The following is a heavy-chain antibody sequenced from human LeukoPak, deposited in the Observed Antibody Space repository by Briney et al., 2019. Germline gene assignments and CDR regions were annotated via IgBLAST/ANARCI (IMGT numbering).Heavy chain of an antibody. CDR2: IIPLLGIA. J-gene: IGHJ6*03. CDR1: GGTFSSYT. Sequence: ASVKVSCKASGGTFSSYTISWVRQAPGQGLEWMGRIIPLLGIANYAQKFQGRVTITADKSTSTAYMELSSLRSEDTAVYYCARDVGPYCSGGGCYPYYYYYYMDVWGKGTTVTVSS. V-gene: IGHV1-69*04. D-gene: IGHD2-15*01. CDR3: ARDVGPYCSGGGCYPYYYYYYMDV.